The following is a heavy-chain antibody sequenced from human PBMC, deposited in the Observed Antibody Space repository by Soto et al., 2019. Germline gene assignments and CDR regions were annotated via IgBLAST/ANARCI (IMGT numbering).Heavy chain of an antibody. J-gene: IGHJ4*02. V-gene: IGHV4-59*12. D-gene: IGHD2-15*01. Sequence: SETLSLTCSVSGGSTSSYYWSWIRQPPGKGLEWIGYIYYSGSTNYNPSLKSRVTISVDTSKNQFSLNLNSVTAADTAVYYCARWVEVSLDYFDSWGQGTPVTVSS. CDR1: GGSTSSYY. CDR3: ARWVEVSLDYFDS. CDR2: IYYSGST.